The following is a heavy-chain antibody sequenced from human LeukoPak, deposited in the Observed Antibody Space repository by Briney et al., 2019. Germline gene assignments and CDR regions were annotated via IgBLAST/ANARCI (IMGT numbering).Heavy chain of an antibody. CDR2: KYYSGNT. Sequence: SETLSLTCTISGGSISSPSFYWAWIRQTPEEGLGWIGSKYYSGNTYYNPSLKSRVTIPVDTSKNHFSLSLTYVTAADTAVYYCASQGVVVAAYFASWGQGTLVTVSS. CDR1: GGSISSPSFY. J-gene: IGHJ4*02. V-gene: IGHV4-39*02. D-gene: IGHD2-15*01. CDR3: ASQGVVVAAYFAS.